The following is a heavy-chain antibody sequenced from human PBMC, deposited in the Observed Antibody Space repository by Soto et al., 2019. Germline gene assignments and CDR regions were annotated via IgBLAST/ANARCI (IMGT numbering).Heavy chain of an antibody. CDR3: ARGLTQSRWELLVWFDP. CDR2: INHSGST. CDR1: GGSFSGYY. Sequence: QVQLQQWGAGLLKPSETLSLTCAVYGGSFSGYYWSWIRQPPGKGLEWIGEINHSGSTNYNPSLKSRVTISVDTSKNQFSLKLSSVTAADTAVYYCARGLTQSRWELLVWFDPWGQGTLVTVSS. J-gene: IGHJ5*02. V-gene: IGHV4-34*01. D-gene: IGHD1-26*01.